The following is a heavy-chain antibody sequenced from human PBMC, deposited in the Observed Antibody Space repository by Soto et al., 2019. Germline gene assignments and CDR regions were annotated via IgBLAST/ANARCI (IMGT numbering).Heavy chain of an antibody. J-gene: IGHJ6*02. CDR3: ARVVAATRTFYYYYGMDV. V-gene: IGHV3-33*01. CDR1: GFTFSSYG. CDR2: IWYDGSNK. Sequence: LRLSCAASGFTFSSYGMHWVRQAPGKGLEWVAVIWYDGSNKYYADSVKGRFTISRDNSKNTLYLQMNSLRAEDTAVYYCARVVAATRTFYYYYGMDVWGQGTTVTVSS. D-gene: IGHD2-15*01.